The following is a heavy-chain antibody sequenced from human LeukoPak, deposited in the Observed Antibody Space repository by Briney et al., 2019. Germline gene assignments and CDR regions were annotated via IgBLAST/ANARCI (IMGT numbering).Heavy chain of an antibody. Sequence: PSETLSLTCTVSGGSISSYYWSWIRQPPGKGLEWIGRIYTSGSTNYNPSLKSRVTISVDTSKNQFSLKLSSVTAADTAVYYCARAPDREGDFWSGSHWYFDLWGRGTLVTVSS. CDR3: ARAPDREGDFWSGSHWYFDL. CDR1: GGSISSYY. D-gene: IGHD3-3*01. V-gene: IGHV4-4*08. J-gene: IGHJ2*01. CDR2: IYTSGST.